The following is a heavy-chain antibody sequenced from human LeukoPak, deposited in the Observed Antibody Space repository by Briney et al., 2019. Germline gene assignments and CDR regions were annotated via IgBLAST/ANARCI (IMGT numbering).Heavy chain of an antibody. V-gene: IGHV3-13*01. CDR2: IGTAGDT. Sequence: GGSLRLSCAASGFTFSSYDMHWVRQATGKGLEWVSSIGTAGDTYYPGSVKGRFTISRDNAKNSLYLQMNSLRAEDTAVYYCARELNYSFDYWGQGTLVTVSS. CDR3: ARELNYSFDY. CDR1: GFTFSSYD. D-gene: IGHD3-10*01. J-gene: IGHJ4*02.